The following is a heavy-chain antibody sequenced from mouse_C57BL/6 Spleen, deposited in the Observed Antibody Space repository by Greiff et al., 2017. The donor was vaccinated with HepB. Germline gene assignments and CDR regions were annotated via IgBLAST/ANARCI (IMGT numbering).Heavy chain of an antibody. D-gene: IGHD1-1*01. V-gene: IGHV1-12*01. CDR3: ARDYGSSYGYAMDY. J-gene: IGHJ4*01. CDR1: GYTFTSYN. CDR2: IYPGNGDT. Sequence: LQQSGAELVRPGASVKMSCKASGYTFTSYNMHWVKQTPRQGLEWIGAIYPGNGDTSYNQKFKGKATLTVDKSSSTAYMQLSSLTSEDSAVYFCARDYGSSYGYAMDYWGQGTSVTVSS.